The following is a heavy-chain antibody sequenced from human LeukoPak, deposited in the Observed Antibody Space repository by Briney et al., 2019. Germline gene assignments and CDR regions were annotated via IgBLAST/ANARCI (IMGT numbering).Heavy chain of an antibody. V-gene: IGHV4-39*07. Sequence: SETLSLTCIISAASISSSAYYWGWIRQPPGKGLEWIGSISYTGSTYYNPSLKSRVTISIDTSKNHFSLKLSSATAADTAVFYSARETADYGDYGYNFDYWGQGTLVTVSS. D-gene: IGHD4-17*01. CDR1: AASISSSAYY. CDR2: ISYTGST. J-gene: IGHJ4*02. CDR3: ARETADYGDYGYNFDY.